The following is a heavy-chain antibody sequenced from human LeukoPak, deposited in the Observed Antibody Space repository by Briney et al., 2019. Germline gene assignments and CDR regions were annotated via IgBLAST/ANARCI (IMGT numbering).Heavy chain of an antibody. J-gene: IGHJ4*02. Sequence: GSSVKVSCKASGYTFTSCYMHWVRQAPGQGLEWMGIINSSSGSTNYAQKFQGRVTMTRDTSTSTVYMELSSLRSEDTAIYYCARELDDYGGNSPFDYWGQGTLVTVSS. V-gene: IGHV1-46*01. CDR1: GYTFTSCY. CDR3: ARELDDYGGNSPFDY. CDR2: INSSSGST. D-gene: IGHD4-23*01.